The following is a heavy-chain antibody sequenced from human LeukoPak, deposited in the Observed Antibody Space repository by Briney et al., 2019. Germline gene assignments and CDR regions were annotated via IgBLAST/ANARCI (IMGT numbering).Heavy chain of an antibody. CDR1: GDSVSNSRVY. J-gene: IGHJ3*02. CDR2: IYNNGRT. CDR3: ARGVLWFGELYGAFDI. D-gene: IGHD3-10*01. V-gene: IGHV4-39*07. Sequence: SETLSLTCSVSGDSVSNSRVYWGWIRQTPGEGLEWIGSIYNNGRTYYKSSLESRVTISVDTPKNQFSLKLTSVTAADTAVYYCARGVLWFGELYGAFDIWGQGTMVTVSS.